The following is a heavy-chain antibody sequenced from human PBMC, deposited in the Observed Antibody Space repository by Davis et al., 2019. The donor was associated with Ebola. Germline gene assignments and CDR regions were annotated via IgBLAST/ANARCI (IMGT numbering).Heavy chain of an antibody. J-gene: IGHJ4*02. V-gene: IGHV3-23*01. CDR3: ARFIAVAGGIVFHYYFDY. D-gene: IGHD6-19*01. CDR2: ISGSGDST. CDR1: GGSISSGGYY. Sequence: ETLSLTCTVSGGSISSGGYYWSWVRQAPGKGLEWVSAISGSGDSTYYADSAKGRFTISRDNSKNTLFLQMNSLRDEDTAVYYCARFIAVAGGIVFHYYFDYWGQGTLVTVSS.